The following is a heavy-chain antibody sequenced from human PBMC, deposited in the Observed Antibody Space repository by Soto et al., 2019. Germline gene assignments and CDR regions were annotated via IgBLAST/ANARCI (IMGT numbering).Heavy chain of an antibody. CDR1: GFTFGDYA. CDR3: TRDLLWFGELPLYYMDV. CDR2: TRSKAYGGTT. Sequence: GGSLRLSCTASGFTFGDYAMSWFRQAPGKGLEWVGFTRSKAYGGTTEYAASVKGRFTISRDDSKSIAYLQMNSLKTEDTAVYYCTRDLLWFGELPLYYMDVWGKGTTVTVSS. D-gene: IGHD3-10*01. V-gene: IGHV3-49*03. J-gene: IGHJ6*03.